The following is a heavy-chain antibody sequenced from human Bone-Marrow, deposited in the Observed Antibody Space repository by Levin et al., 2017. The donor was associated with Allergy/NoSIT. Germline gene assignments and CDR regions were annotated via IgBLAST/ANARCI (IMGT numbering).Heavy chain of an antibody. D-gene: IGHD4/OR15-4a*01. V-gene: IGHV2-70*04. CDR3: ARMGAGRLGLFEY. CDR1: GFSLTTYGMR. Sequence: SGPTLVKPTQTLTLTCTFSGFSLTTYGMRVNWIRQPPGKALEWLARIDWDDDEYYSTSLKTRLTISKDTSRNQVVLTMTNMGPVDTATYYCARMGAGRLGLFEYWGQGTLVTVSS. J-gene: IGHJ4*02. CDR2: IDWDDDE.